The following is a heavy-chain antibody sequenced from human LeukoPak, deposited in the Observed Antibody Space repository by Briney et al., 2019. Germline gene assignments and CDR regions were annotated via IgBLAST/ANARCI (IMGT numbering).Heavy chain of an antibody. D-gene: IGHD3-22*01. Sequence: PGGSLRLSCAASGFTFSSYAMSWVRQAPGKGLEWASAISGSGGSTYYADSVKGRFTISRDNSKNTLYLQMNSLRAEDTAVYYCAKDRAPSPMIVVSGLDYWGQGTLVTVSS. CDR2: ISGSGGST. V-gene: IGHV3-23*01. CDR3: AKDRAPSPMIVVSGLDY. J-gene: IGHJ4*02. CDR1: GFTFSSYA.